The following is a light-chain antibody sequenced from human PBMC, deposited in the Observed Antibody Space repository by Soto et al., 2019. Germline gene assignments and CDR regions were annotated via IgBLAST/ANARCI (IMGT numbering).Light chain of an antibody. CDR2: AAS. CDR3: QQSYSTLWT. J-gene: IGKJ1*01. Sequence: DIQMTQSPSSLSASVGDRVTITCRASPSITSYFKWYQQKPGKAPKLLIYAASSLQSGVPLRFSGSGTGTDFTLTISSLQPDAFATYYCQQSYSTLWTFGQGTKVEIK. V-gene: IGKV1-39*01. CDR1: PSITSY.